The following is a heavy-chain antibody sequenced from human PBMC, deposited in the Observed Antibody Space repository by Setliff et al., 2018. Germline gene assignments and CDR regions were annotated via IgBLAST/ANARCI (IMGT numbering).Heavy chain of an antibody. CDR2: IFWDDDK. V-gene: IGHV2-5*02. J-gene: IGHJ4*02. CDR1: GFSLTTSGVG. CDR3: VHRPGYCFTTTRWNFDY. Sequence: SGHAGEPTQTLTLTCTFSGFSLTTSGVGVGWVRQPPGKALEWLAIIFWDDDKRYSPSLKNRLTITKDSLKRQVVLTMTNVDPVDTATYYCVHRPGYCFTTTRWNFDYWGQGALVTVSS. D-gene: IGHD2-15*01.